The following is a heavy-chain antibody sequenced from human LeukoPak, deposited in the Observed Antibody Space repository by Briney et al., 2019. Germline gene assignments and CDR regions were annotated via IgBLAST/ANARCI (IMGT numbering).Heavy chain of an antibody. CDR2: TKQDGSEK. D-gene: IGHD5/OR15-5a*01. CDR1: GVALSSDC. Sequence: GGSVRLSCAASGVALSSDCITWVRQVPGKGLEWVGYTKQDGSEKHYVDSVKGRFTISRDNAKNSLYLQMDSLRAEDTAIYYCARDANAGYSVNWFDPWGQGTLVTVSS. V-gene: IGHV3-7*03. CDR3: ARDANAGYSVNWFDP. J-gene: IGHJ5*01.